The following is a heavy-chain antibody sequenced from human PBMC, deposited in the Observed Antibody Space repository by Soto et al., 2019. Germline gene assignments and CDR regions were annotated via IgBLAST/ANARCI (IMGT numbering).Heavy chain of an antibody. Sequence: KASETLSLTCTVSGGPLSSGSYYWSWIRQSPGQGLEWIGYIYYSGTTKYNPSLKSRVSISVDTSKNQFSLRLTSLSAADTAVYYCARDFRDTALVDWGQGTLVTVSS. J-gene: IGHJ4*02. V-gene: IGHV4-61*01. D-gene: IGHD5-18*01. CDR2: IYYSGTT. CDR3: ARDFRDTALVD. CDR1: GGPLSSGSYY.